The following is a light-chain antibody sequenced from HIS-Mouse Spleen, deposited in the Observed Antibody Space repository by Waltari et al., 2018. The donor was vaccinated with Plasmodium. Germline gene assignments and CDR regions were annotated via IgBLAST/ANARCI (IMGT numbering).Light chain of an antibody. V-gene: IGLV2-23*01. Sequence: QSALPQPASVSGSPGQSITISCTGTSSDVGSYTLFSWYQQHPGKAPKLMIYEGSKRPSGVSNRFSGSKSGNTASLTISGLQAEDEADYYCCSYAGSRMVFGGGTKLTVL. J-gene: IGLJ2*01. CDR1: SSDVGSYTL. CDR2: EGS. CDR3: CSYAGSRMV.